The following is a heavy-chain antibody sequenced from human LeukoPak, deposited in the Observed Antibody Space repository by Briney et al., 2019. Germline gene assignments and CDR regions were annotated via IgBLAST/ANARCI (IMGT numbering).Heavy chain of an antibody. D-gene: IGHD7-27*01. J-gene: IGHJ4*02. CDR2: IPHDGNNK. V-gene: IGHV3-30*03. Sequence: GTSLRLSCVASGFTFSTYGMHWVRQAPGKGLEWVAVIPHDGNNKYYVDSVKGRFTISRDNSKNTLYLQMNTLRVEDTAVYYCARDWGNWGYGWYFDHWGQGTLVTVSS. CDR3: ARDWGNWGYGWYFDH. CDR1: GFTFSTYG.